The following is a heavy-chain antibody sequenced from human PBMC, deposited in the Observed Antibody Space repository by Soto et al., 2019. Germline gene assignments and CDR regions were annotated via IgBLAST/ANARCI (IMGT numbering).Heavy chain of an antibody. CDR1: GGSFSGYY. J-gene: IGHJ4*02. CDR2: INHSGGT. CDR3: ARAASISSLRGLSTTRRATADY. Sequence: QVQLQQWGAGLLKPAETLSLTCAVYGGSFSGYYWSWIRQPPGKGLEWIGEINHSGGTNYSPSLKSRVTISVDTSKNQFSLNLNSVTAADTAVYYCARAASISSLRGLSTTRRATADYWGQGTQVTVSA. V-gene: IGHV4-34*01. D-gene: IGHD3-16*02.